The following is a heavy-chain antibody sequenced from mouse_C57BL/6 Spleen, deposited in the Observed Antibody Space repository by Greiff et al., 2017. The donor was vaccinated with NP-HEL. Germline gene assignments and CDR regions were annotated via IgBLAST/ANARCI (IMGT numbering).Heavy chain of an antibody. J-gene: IGHJ4*01. CDR2: INPNYGTT. CDR1: GYSFTDYN. Sequence: VQLKESGPELVKPGASVKISCKASGYSFTDYNMNWVKQSNGTSLEWIGVINPNYGTTSYNQKFKGKATLTVDQSSSTAYMQLNSLTSEDSAVYYCAIGITTVVAGNAMDYWGQGTSVTVSS. V-gene: IGHV1-39*01. CDR3: AIGITTVVAGNAMDY. D-gene: IGHD1-1*01.